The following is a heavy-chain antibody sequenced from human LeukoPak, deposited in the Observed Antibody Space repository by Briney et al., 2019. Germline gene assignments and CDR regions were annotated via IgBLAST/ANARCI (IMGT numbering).Heavy chain of an antibody. Sequence: PGGSLRLSCAASGFTFSSYGMHWVRQAPGKGLEWVAVISYDGSNKYYADSVKGRFSISRDNSRKRLYLQMNSLRAEDTAVYYCAKGSIVGAFDHWGQGTLVTVSS. D-gene: IGHD1-26*01. J-gene: IGHJ4*02. CDR1: GFTFSSYG. CDR2: ISYDGSNK. CDR3: AKGSIVGAFDH. V-gene: IGHV3-30*18.